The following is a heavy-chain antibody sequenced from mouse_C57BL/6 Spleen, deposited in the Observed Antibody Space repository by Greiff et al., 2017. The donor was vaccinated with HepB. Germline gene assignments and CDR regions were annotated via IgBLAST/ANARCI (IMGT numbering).Heavy chain of an antibody. D-gene: IGHD2-3*01. Sequence: VQLQQSGAELVRPGASVTLSCKASGYTFTDYEMHWVKQTPVHGLEWIGAIDPETGGTAYNQKFKGKAILTADKSSSTAYMEHRSLTSEDSAVYYCTRERGDGYGGDVWGTGTTVTVSS. CDR2: IDPETGGT. CDR1: GYTFTDYE. CDR3: TRERGDGYGGDV. J-gene: IGHJ1*03. V-gene: IGHV1-15*01.